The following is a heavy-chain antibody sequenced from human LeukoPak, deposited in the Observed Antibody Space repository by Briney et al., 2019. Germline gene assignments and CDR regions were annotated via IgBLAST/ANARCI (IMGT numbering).Heavy chain of an antibody. D-gene: IGHD3-22*01. CDR3: ARVRRYYDSSGYPSRLFDY. Sequence: PSETPSLTCTVSGGSISSYYWSWIRQSPGKGLEWIGYIYDSVNTNYNPSLESRVTISVDTSKKQFSLKLTSVTAADTAVYYCARVRRYYDSSGYPSRLFDYWGQGTLVTVSS. CDR1: GGSISSYY. CDR2: IYDSVNT. J-gene: IGHJ4*02. V-gene: IGHV4-59*01.